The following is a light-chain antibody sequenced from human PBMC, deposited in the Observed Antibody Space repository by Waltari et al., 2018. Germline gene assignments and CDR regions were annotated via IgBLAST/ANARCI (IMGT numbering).Light chain of an antibody. J-gene: IGLJ2*01. CDR2: SND. Sequence: QSVLSQPPSASEAARKSVTISCSGSSSNIGSNNVSWYQQLPETAPKLLIHSNDRRASGVSDRFSGSTSGTSASLAISGLQTEDEADYYCAAWDDSLSGVIFGGGTRLTVL. CDR3: AAWDDSLSGVI. V-gene: IGLV1-47*02. CDR1: SSNIGSNN.